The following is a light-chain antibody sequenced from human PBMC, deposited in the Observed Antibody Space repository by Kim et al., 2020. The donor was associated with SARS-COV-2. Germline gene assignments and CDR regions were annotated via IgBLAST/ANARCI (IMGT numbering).Light chain of an antibody. Sequence: EIVLTQSPGTLSLSPAERATLSCRASQSVSSSYLAWYQQKPGQAPRLLIYGASSRATGIPDRFSGSGSGTDFTLTISRLEPEDFAVYYCQQYGSSPAYTFGQGTKLEI. J-gene: IGKJ2*01. CDR3: QQYGSSPAYT. V-gene: IGKV3-20*01. CDR2: GAS. CDR1: QSVSSSY.